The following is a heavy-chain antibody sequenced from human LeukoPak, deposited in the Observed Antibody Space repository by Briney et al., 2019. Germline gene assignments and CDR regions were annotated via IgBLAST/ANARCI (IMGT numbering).Heavy chain of an antibody. CDR1: GYTFTGYY. D-gene: IGHD2-21*01. CDR3: ARVRGNWFDP. V-gene: IGHV1-2*02. CDR2: INPNSGGT. Sequence: ASVKVSCKASGYTFTGYYMHWVRQAPGQGLEWMGWINPNSGGTNYAQKFQGRVTITRNTSISTAYMELSSLRSEDTAVCYCARVRGNWFDPWGQGTLVTVFS. J-gene: IGHJ5*02.